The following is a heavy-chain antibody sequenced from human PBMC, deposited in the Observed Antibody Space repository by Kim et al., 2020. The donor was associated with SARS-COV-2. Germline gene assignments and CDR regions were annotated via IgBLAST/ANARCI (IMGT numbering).Heavy chain of an antibody. CDR3: ARDRFEGDLLILYYYYGMDV. CDR2: ISAYNGNT. D-gene: IGHD3-16*01. CDR1: GYTFTSYG. Sequence: ASVKVSCKASGYTFTSYGISWVRQAPGQGLEWMGWISAYNGNTNYAQKLQGRVTMTTDTSTSTAYMELRSLRSDDTAVYYCARDRFEGDLLILYYYYGMDVWGQGTTVTVSS. J-gene: IGHJ6*02. V-gene: IGHV1-18*04.